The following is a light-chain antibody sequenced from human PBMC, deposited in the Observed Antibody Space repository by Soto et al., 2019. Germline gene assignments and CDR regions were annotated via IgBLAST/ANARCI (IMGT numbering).Light chain of an antibody. V-gene: IGLV3-1*01. CDR3: QAWDSIDVV. CDR2: QDS. J-gene: IGLJ2*01. CDR1: KLGDKY. Sequence: SYELTQPPSVSVSPGQTASITCSGDKLGDKYACWYQQKPGQSPVLVIYQDSKRPSGIPERFSGSNSGNTATLTICGTQAMDEADYYCQAWDSIDVVFGGGTKLTVL.